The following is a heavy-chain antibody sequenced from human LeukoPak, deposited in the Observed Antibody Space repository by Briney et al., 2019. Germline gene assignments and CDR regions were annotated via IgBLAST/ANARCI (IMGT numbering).Heavy chain of an antibody. V-gene: IGHV1-2*02. CDR2: IDRNSGGT. Sequence: ASVKISCKASGYTFTGYYMHWVRQAPGQGLEWMGWIDRNSGGTNYAQKFQGRVTMTRDTSISTAYMELSRLRSDDTAVYYCATVLNSHRKLTAIGYWVQGTLVTVSS. J-gene: IGHJ4*02. D-gene: IGHD5-18*01. CDR3: ATVLNSHRKLTAIGY. CDR1: GYTFTGYY.